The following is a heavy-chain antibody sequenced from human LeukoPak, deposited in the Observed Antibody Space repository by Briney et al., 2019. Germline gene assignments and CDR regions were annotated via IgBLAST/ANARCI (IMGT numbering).Heavy chain of an antibody. Sequence: ASVKVSCKASGYTFTGYYMHWVRQAPGQGLEWMGWINPNSGNTGYAQKFQGRVTMTRNTSISTAYMELSSLRSEDTAVYYCARTVTTLRGYFDYWGQGTLVTVSS. CDR3: ARTVTTLRGYFDY. V-gene: IGHV1-8*02. J-gene: IGHJ4*02. CDR1: GYTFTGYY. D-gene: IGHD4-17*01. CDR2: INPNSGNT.